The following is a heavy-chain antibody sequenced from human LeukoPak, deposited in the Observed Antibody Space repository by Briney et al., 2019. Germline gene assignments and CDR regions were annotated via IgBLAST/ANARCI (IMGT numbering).Heavy chain of an antibody. Sequence: SETLSLTCAVYGGSFSGYYWSWIRQPPGKGLEWIGEINHSGSTNYNPSLKSRVTISVDTSKNQFSLKLSSVTAADTAVYYCASSRGSHMDVWGKGTTVTVSS. J-gene: IGHJ6*03. V-gene: IGHV4-34*01. CDR1: GGSFSGYY. CDR3: ASSRGSHMDV. D-gene: IGHD3-10*01. CDR2: INHSGST.